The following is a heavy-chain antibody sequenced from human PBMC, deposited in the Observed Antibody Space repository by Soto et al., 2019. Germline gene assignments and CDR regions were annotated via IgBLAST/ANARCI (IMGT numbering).Heavy chain of an antibody. CDR1: GGSISSYY. CDR3: ARERFLEWIDWFDP. D-gene: IGHD3-3*01. CDR2: IYYSGST. V-gene: IGHV4-59*01. J-gene: IGHJ5*02. Sequence: PSETLSLTCTVSGGSISSYYWSWIRQPPGKGLEWIGYIYYSGSTNYNPSLKSRVTISVDTSKNQFSLKLSSVTAADTAVYYCARERFLEWIDWFDPWGQGTLVTVSS.